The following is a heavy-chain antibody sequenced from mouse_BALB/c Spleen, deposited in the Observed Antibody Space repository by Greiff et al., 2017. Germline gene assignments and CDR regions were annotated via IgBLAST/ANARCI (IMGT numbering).Heavy chain of an antibody. D-gene: IGHD1-1*01. J-gene: IGHJ2*01. V-gene: IGHV1-14*01. Sequence: EVKLMESGPELVKPGASVKMSCKASGYTFTSYVMHWVKQKPGQGLEWIGYINPYNDGTKYNEKFKGKATLTSDKSSSTAYMELSSLTSEDSAVYYCARGSTLYYFDYWGQGTTLTVSS. CDR1: GYTFTSYV. CDR3: ARGSTLYYFDY. CDR2: INPYNDGT.